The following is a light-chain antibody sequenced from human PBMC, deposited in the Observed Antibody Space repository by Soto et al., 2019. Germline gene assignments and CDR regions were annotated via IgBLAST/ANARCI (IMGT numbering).Light chain of an antibody. Sequence: ESVLTQVVAAPSLSQGERATLSCRASQSVSSYLAWYQQKPGQAPRLLIYDTSNRATGIPARFSGSGSGTDFTLTISSLEPEDFAVYYCQQRTNWPTFGPGTKVDIK. J-gene: IGKJ3*01. CDR3: QQRTNWPT. V-gene: IGKV3-11*01. CDR2: DTS. CDR1: QSVSSY.